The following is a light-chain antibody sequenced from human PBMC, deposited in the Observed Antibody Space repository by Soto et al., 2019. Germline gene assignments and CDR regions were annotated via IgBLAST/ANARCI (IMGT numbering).Light chain of an antibody. Sequence: DIQMTQSPSTLSASVGDRVTITCRASQSISGWLAWYQQKPGKAPKLLIYDVSNLESGVPSRFSGGGSGTEFTLTISRLQPDDFATYYCLLDFRCFWAFGQGTKVEIK. CDR1: QSISGW. CDR3: LLDFRCFWA. J-gene: IGKJ1*01. V-gene: IGKV1-5*01. CDR2: DVS.